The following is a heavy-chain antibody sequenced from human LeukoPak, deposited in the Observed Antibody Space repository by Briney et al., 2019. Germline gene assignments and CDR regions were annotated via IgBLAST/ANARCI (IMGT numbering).Heavy chain of an antibody. J-gene: IGHJ6*03. CDR3: ARSEQFPYYMDV. CDR2: IIPIFGTA. Sequence: SVKVSCKASGGTFSSYAISWVRQAPGQGLEWMGGIIPIFGTANYAQKFQGRVTITADKSTSTAYMELRSLRSDDTAVYYCARSEQFPYYMDVWGKGTTVTVSS. D-gene: IGHD6-19*01. V-gene: IGHV1-69*06. CDR1: GGTFSSYA.